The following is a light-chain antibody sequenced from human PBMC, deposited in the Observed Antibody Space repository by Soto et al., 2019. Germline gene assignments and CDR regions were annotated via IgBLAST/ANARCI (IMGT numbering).Light chain of an antibody. CDR2: GAS. J-gene: IGKJ1*01. CDR1: QSVSSS. V-gene: IGKV3-20*01. Sequence: EIVMTQSPATLSVSPGERATLSCRASQSVSSSLAWYQQKPGQAPRLLIYGASNRATGIPDRFSGSGSGTDFTLTISRLEPEDFAVYYCQQYVTSPWAFGQGTKVDIK. CDR3: QQYVTSPWA.